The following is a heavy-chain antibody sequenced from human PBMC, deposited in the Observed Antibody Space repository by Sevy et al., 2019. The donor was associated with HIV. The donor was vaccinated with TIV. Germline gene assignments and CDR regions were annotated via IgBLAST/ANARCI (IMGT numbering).Heavy chain of an antibody. CDR2: IWYDGSNK. D-gene: IGHD4-17*01. V-gene: IGHV3-33*01. CDR1: GFTFSSYG. CDR3: VRDGDYGDYVSYFDY. Sequence: GGCLRLSCAASGFTFSSYGMHWVRQAPGKGLEWVAVIWYDGSNKYYADSVKGRFTISRDNSKNTLYLQMNSLRAEDTAVYYCVRDGDYGDYVSYFDYWGQGTLVTVSS. J-gene: IGHJ4*02.